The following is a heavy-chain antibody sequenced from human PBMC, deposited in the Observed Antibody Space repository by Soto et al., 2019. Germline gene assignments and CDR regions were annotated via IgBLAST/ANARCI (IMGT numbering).Heavy chain of an antibody. V-gene: IGHV2-5*02. Sequence: QITLKESGPTLVKPTQTLTLTCTFSGFSLTTRGVGVGWIRQPPGKALECLALIYWDDDKRYSPSLQSRLSITKDTSKNQVVLTMTNVDPVDTATYYCAHIPNYYQYDWFYPWRQGTLVSVSS. CDR3: AHIPNYYQYDWFYP. CDR2: IYWDDDK. CDR1: GFSLTTRGVG. D-gene: IGHD3-16*01. J-gene: IGHJ5*02.